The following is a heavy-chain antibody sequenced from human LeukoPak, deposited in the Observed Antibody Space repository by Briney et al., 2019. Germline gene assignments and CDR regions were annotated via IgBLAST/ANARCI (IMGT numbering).Heavy chain of an antibody. J-gene: IGHJ4*02. Sequence: SETLSLTCAVYGGSFSGYYWSWIRQPPGKGLEWIGEINHSGSTNYSPSLKSRVTISVDTSKNQFSLKLSSVTAADTAVYYCARGNPAMVRGVDFDYWGQGTLVTVSS. CDR1: GGSFSGYY. CDR2: INHSGST. D-gene: IGHD3-10*01. V-gene: IGHV4-34*01. CDR3: ARGNPAMVRGVDFDY.